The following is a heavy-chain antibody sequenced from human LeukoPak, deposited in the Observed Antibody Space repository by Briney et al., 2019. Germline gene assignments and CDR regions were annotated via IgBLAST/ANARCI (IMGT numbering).Heavy chain of an antibody. CDR2: INPNSGGT. Sequence: ASVKVSCKASGYTFTGYYMHWVRQAPGQGLEWMGWINPNSGGTNYAQKLQGRVTMTRDTSISTAYMELSRLRSDDTAVYYCARGFPLWELLLSAFDIWGQGTMVTVSS. D-gene: IGHD1-26*01. V-gene: IGHV1-2*02. CDR3: ARGFPLWELLLSAFDI. CDR1: GYTFTGYY. J-gene: IGHJ3*02.